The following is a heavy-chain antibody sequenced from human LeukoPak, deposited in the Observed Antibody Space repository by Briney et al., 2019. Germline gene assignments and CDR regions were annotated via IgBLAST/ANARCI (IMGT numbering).Heavy chain of an antibody. CDR2: IYSGGTT. Sequence: PGGSLRLSCAASGFTVSSNYMSWVRQAPGKGLEWVSIIYSGGTTYYAESVKGRFTISRDNSKNTLYLQMNSLRAEDTAVYYCAKALRSSGWYPFDPWGQGTLVTVSS. CDR3: AKALRSSGWYPFDP. J-gene: IGHJ5*02. D-gene: IGHD6-19*01. V-gene: IGHV3-53*01. CDR1: GFTVSSNY.